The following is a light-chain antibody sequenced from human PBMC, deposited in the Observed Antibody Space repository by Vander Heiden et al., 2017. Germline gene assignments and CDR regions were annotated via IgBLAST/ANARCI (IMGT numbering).Light chain of an antibody. CDR2: AAS. Sequence: AIRLTQSPSSLSASTGDRVTITCRASQGISSYLAWYQQKPGKAPKLLIYAASTLQRGVKSRFTGRGYGPDFTLTISWRLSVDFEPYYCQQYYSEHPAPTFRGRTKLGI. CDR3: QQYYSEHPAPT. V-gene: IGKV1-8*01. CDR1: QGISSY. J-gene: IGKJ4*01.